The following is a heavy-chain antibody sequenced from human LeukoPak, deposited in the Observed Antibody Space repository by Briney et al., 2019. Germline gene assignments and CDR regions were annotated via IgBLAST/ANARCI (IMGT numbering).Heavy chain of an antibody. CDR3: ARDPTARIAVPDY. D-gene: IGHD6-19*01. V-gene: IGHV3-33*01. J-gene: IGHJ4*02. Sequence: GGSLRLSCAASGFTFSSYGMHWVRQAPGKGLEWVAVIWYGGTYEYYADSVKGRFTISRDNSKNTLYLQMNSLRAGDTAVYYCARDPTARIAVPDYWGQGTLVTVSS. CDR2: IWYGGTYE. CDR1: GFTFSSYG.